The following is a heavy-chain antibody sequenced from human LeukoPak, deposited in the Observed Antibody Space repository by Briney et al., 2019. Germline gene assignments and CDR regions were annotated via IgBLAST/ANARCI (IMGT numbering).Heavy chain of an antibody. D-gene: IGHD3-22*01. CDR3: AKDHYYDSSGYTFFDY. V-gene: IGHV3-23*01. CDR1: GFTFSSYA. CDR2: ISGSGGST. Sequence: GGSLRLSCAASGFTFSSYAMSWVRQAPGKGLEWVSAISGSGGSTNYADSVKGRFPISRDNSKNTLYLQMNSLRAEDTAVYYCAKDHYYDSSGYTFFDYWGQGTLVTVSS. J-gene: IGHJ4*02.